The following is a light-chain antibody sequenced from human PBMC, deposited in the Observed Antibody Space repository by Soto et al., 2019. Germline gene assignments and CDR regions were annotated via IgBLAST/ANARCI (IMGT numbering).Light chain of an antibody. CDR3: QSADSSGTYVV. Sequence: SYELTQPHSVSVSPGQTARITCSGDALPKQYAYWYQQKSGQAPVLVIYTDSERPSGIPERFSGSSSGTTVTLTISGVQAEDEADYYCQSADSSGTYVVFGGGTKLTVL. CDR2: TDS. CDR1: ALPKQY. V-gene: IGLV3-25*03. J-gene: IGLJ2*01.